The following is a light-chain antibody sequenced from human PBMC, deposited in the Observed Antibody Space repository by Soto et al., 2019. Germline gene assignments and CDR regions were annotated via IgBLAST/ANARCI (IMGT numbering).Light chain of an antibody. CDR2: EVT. J-gene: IGLJ3*02. CDR1: TSDVGGYDH. Sequence: QSALTQPASVSGSPGQSIAISCTGTTSDVGGYDHVSWYQQHPGKAPKLMIYEVTNRPSGVANRFSASKSGNTASLTISGLQPEDEADYYCSSYTASKTWVFSGGTKVTVL. V-gene: IGLV2-14*01. CDR3: SSYTASKTWV.